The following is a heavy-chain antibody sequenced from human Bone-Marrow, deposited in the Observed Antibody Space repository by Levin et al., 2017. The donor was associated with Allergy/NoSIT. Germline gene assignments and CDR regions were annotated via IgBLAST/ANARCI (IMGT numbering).Heavy chain of an antibody. J-gene: IGHJ3*02. CDR1: GFTFSSYA. CDR2: ISYDGSNK. CDR3: ARLGGFGYGYSYVSDAFDI. V-gene: IGHV3-30*04. D-gene: IGHD5-18*01. Sequence: PGGSLRLSCAASGFTFSSYAMHWVRQAPGKGLEWVAVISYDGSNKYYADSVKGRFTISRDNSKNTLYLQMNSLRAEDTAVYYCARLGGFGYGYSYVSDAFDIWGQGTMVTVSS.